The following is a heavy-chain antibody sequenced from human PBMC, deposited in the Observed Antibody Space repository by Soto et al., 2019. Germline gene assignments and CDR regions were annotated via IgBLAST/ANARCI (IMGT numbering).Heavy chain of an antibody. CDR3: ARFTGRGVVVVAAPHGYAFDI. J-gene: IGHJ3*02. CDR1: VFSISSGGYY. Sequence: LPEPLSLTCTVSVFSISSGGYYWSWIRQHPGKGLEWIGYIYYSGSTYYNPSLKSRVTISVDTSKNQFSLKLSSVTAADTAVYYCARFTGRGVVVVAAPHGYAFDIWGQGTMVTVSS. CDR2: IYYSGST. V-gene: IGHV4-31*03. D-gene: IGHD2-15*01.